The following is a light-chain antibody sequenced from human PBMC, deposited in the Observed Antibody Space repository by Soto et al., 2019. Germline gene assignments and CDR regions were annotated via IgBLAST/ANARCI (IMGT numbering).Light chain of an antibody. CDR3: LQHYNYPWT. Sequence: IQMPQSPSSLSASVGDRVTITCRASQAISNGVGWYPQKPGKDPKRLIYIASRLESGVPSRFSGSGFGTEFTLTISGLQPDDLATYYCLQHYNYPWTFGQGTRVEIK. CDR1: QAISNG. CDR2: IAS. V-gene: IGKV1-17*01. J-gene: IGKJ1*01.